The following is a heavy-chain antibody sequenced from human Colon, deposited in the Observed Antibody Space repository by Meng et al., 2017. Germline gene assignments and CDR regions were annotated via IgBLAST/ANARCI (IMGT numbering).Heavy chain of an antibody. CDR3: ARGRTGSGWIYYFDY. Sequence: GGSLRLSCAGSGFTFSSYSMSWVRQAPGKGLEWVSSINSASVYIYYADSVKGRFTISRDNAKNSLYLQMNSLRAEDTAVYYCARGRTGSGWIYYFDYWGQGTLVTVSS. CDR1: GFTFSSYS. V-gene: IGHV3-21*01. J-gene: IGHJ4*02. CDR2: INSASVYI. D-gene: IGHD6-19*01.